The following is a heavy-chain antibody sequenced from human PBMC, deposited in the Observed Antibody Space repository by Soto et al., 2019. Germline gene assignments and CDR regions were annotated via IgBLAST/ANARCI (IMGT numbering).Heavy chain of an antibody. J-gene: IGHJ4*02. CDR2: IYYSGST. D-gene: IGHD5-12*01. CDR1: GGSISSYY. CDR3: ARSVDIVATTHFDY. Sequence: SETLSLTCTVSGGSISSYYWSWFRQPPGKGLEWIGYIYYSGSTNYNPSLKSRVTISVDTSKNQFSLKLSSVTAADTAVYYCARSVDIVATTHFDYWGQGTLVTVSS. V-gene: IGHV4-59*08.